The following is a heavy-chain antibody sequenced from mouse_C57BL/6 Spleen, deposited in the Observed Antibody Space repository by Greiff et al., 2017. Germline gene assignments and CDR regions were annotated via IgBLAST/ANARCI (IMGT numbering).Heavy chain of an antibody. Sequence: EVQLVESGGGLVKPGGSLKLSCAASGYTFSSYTMSWVRQTPEKRLEWVATISGGGGNTYYPDNVKGRFTISRDNAKNTLYLQMSSLRSEDTALYDCARHVWDYLDYWGQGTTLTVSS. CDR2: ISGGGGNT. CDR1: GYTFSSYT. CDR3: ARHVWDYLDY. J-gene: IGHJ2*01. V-gene: IGHV5-9*01. D-gene: IGHD4-1*01.